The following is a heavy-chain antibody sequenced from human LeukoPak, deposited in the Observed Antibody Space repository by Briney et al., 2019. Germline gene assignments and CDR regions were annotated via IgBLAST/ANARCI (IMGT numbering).Heavy chain of an antibody. J-gene: IGHJ4*02. CDR1: GGSITSYY. CDR2: NYTSGST. CDR3: ARSGGSGTYYDGSFDY. Sequence: SETLSLTCTVSGGSITSYYWSWVRQPAGKGLEWIGRNYTSGSTNYNPSLKSRVTMSVDTSRNQFSLKMSSVTATDTAVYYCARSGGSGTYYDGSFDYWGQGTLVTVSS. V-gene: IGHV4-4*07. D-gene: IGHD1-26*01.